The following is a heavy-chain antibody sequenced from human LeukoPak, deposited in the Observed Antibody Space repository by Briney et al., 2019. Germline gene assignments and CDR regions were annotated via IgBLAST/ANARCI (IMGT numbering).Heavy chain of an antibody. Sequence: ASVKVSCKASGGTFSSYAISWVRQAPGQGLEWMGRIIPILGIANYAQKFQGRVTITADKSTSTAYMELSSLRSEDTAVYYCAGDVYCSGGSCVYYYYGMDVWGQGTTVTVSS. J-gene: IGHJ6*02. CDR2: IIPILGIA. CDR1: GGTFSSYA. V-gene: IGHV1-69*04. D-gene: IGHD2-15*01. CDR3: AGDVYCSGGSCVYYYYGMDV.